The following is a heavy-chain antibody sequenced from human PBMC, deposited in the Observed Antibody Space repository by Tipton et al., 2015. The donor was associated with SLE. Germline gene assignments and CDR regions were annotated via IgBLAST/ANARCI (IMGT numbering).Heavy chain of an antibody. D-gene: IGHD3-10*01. V-gene: IGHV4-59*08. CDR1: GGSLSSYY. Sequence: GLVKPSETLSLTCTVSGGSLSSYYWSWIRQSPGKGLEWIGYIYYSGGTKYNPSLKSRLTISVDTPKNQFSLKLTSVTAADTAVYFCARVRRSYYSDYSFDYWGPGTLVTVSS. CDR3: ARVRRSYYSDYSFDY. J-gene: IGHJ4*02. CDR2: IYYSGGT.